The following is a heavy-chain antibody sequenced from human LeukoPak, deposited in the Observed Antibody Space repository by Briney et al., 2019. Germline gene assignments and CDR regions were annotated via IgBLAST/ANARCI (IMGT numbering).Heavy chain of an antibody. CDR2: ISYDGSNK. Sequence: HTGGSLRLSCAASGFTFSSYAMHWVRQAPGKGLEWVAVISYDGSNKYYADSVKGRFTISRDNSKNTLYLQMNSLRAEDTAVYYCARDPRFRYSGSYAGPLDYWGQGTLVTVSS. CDR1: GFTFSSYA. D-gene: IGHD1-26*01. J-gene: IGHJ4*02. CDR3: ARDPRFRYSGSYAGPLDY. V-gene: IGHV3-30-3*01.